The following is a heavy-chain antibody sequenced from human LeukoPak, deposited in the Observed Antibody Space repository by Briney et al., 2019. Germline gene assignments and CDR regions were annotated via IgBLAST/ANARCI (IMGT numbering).Heavy chain of an antibody. CDR1: GFTFSDYA. CDR3: AKCGQKRLWFGERNPRSYYYMDV. CDR2: ISGGSSGST. J-gene: IGHJ6*03. V-gene: IGHV3-23*01. D-gene: IGHD3-10*01. Sequence: GGSLRLSCAASGFTFSDYAMSWVRQAPGKGLEWLSVISGGSSGSTYYADSVTGRFTVSRDNSKNTLYLQMNSLRAEDTAVYYCAKCGQKRLWFGERNPRSYYYMDVWGKGTTVTISS.